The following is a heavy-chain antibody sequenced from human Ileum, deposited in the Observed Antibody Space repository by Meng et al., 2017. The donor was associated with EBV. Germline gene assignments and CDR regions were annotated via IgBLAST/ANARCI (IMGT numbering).Heavy chain of an antibody. V-gene: IGHV3-30*18. CDR2: ISYDGSTK. Sequence: QGRWLESGGGVFKLGRSLRLSCAASGFTFSDYGMHWVRQAPGKGLEWVAVISYDGSTKYYVDSVKGRFTISRDNSKSTLYLQMNSLRDEDTAVYYCAKEEVSRRFDYWGQGTLVTVSS. CDR1: GFTFSDYG. D-gene: IGHD5/OR15-5a*01. CDR3: AKEEVSRRFDY. J-gene: IGHJ4*02.